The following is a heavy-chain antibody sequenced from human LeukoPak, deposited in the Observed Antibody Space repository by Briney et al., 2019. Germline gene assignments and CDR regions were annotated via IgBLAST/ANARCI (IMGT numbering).Heavy chain of an antibody. V-gene: IGHV3-23*01. CDR1: GFTFNNYA. CDR3: AREGYCTSTSCYAGIDY. Sequence: GGSLRLSCAASGFTFNNYAMSWARQAPGKGPRWVSVISGSGGNTYYPESVKGRFTISRDNSKNTLYLQMNSLRAEDTATYYCAREGYCTSTSCYAGIDYWGQGTLVTVSS. D-gene: IGHD2-2*01. J-gene: IGHJ4*02. CDR2: ISGSGGNT.